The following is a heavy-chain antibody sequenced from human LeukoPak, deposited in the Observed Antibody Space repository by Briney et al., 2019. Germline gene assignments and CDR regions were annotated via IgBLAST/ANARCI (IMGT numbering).Heavy chain of an antibody. CDR2: IYYSGST. J-gene: IGHJ5*02. V-gene: IGHV4-39*07. CDR3: ARGRGNTALGWFDP. Sequence: SETLSLTCTVSGGSISSSSYYWGWIRQPPGKGLEWIGSIYYSGSTYYNPSLKSRVTISVDTSKNQFSLRLSSVTAADTAVYYCARGRGNTALGWFDPWGQETLVTVSS. CDR1: GGSISSSSYY. D-gene: IGHD4-23*01.